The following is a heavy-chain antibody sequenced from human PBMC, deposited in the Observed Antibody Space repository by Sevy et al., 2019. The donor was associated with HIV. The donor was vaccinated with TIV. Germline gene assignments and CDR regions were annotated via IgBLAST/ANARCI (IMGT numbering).Heavy chain of an antibody. D-gene: IGHD6-13*01. Sequence: SETLSLTCTVSGDSISGYCWSWIRQPPGKGLEWIGYIYYSGSTNYNTSLKSRVTISADTSKNQISLNLSSVTAAYTAVYYCANGISAGLDYWGQGTMVTVSS. CDR3: ANGISAGLDY. CDR2: IYYSGST. V-gene: IGHV4-59*01. J-gene: IGHJ4*02. CDR1: GDSISGYC.